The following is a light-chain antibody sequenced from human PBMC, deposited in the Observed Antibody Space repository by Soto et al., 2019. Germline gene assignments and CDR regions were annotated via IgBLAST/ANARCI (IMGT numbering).Light chain of an antibody. J-gene: IGKJ1*01. Sequence: EIVLTQSPATLSLSPGERATLSCRASQTLTSNYLAWYQQKPGQAPRLLIHGAASRATGIPDRFSGSGSGTDFTLTISSLQAEDFAIYYCQQYNNWWTFGQGTKVEIK. V-gene: IGKV3D-20*02. CDR3: QQYNNWWT. CDR2: GAA. CDR1: QTLTSNY.